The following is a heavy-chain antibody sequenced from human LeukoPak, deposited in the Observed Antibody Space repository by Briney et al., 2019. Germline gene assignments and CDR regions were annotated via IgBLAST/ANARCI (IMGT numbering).Heavy chain of an antibody. V-gene: IGHV4-39*07. D-gene: IGHD2-15*01. CDR3: ARVSATATATLYYFDY. J-gene: IGHJ4*02. Sequence: SETLSLTCSVSGGSISSSVYFWGWVRQPPGKGLEWIGSVYYSGTTYYNPSLKTRVTISVDTSKNQFSLNLRSVTAADTAVYYCARVSATATATLYYFDYWGQGTLVTVSS. CDR2: VYYSGTT. CDR1: GGSISSSVYF.